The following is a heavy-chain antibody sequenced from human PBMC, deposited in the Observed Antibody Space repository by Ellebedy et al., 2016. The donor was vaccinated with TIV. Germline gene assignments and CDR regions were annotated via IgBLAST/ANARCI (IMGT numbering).Heavy chain of an antibody. Sequence: GESLKISCADSSFTFSNVWMNWVRRAPGKGLEWVGRIKSETDGGTTDYAAPVKGRFTISRDDSKNTHYLQMNSLKTEDTAVYYCATGPYSRAWYWIYWGQGTLVTVSS. V-gene: IGHV3-15*07. CDR2: IKSETDGGTT. CDR1: SFTFSNVW. D-gene: IGHD6-13*01. J-gene: IGHJ4*02. CDR3: ATGPYSRAWYWIY.